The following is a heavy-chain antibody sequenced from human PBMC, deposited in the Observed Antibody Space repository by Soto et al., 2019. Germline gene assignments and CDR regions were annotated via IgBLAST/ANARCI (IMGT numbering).Heavy chain of an antibody. J-gene: IGHJ4*02. Sequence: QVRLVQSGAEVKKPGSSVKVSCKASGGTFSNYTISWVRQAPGQGLEWMGRIIPFLGLANYAQKFQDRVTITADKSTSTAYMELSSLRSEDTAVYYCAKSYSNPLYFDYWGQGTLVTVSS. CDR1: GGTFSNYT. D-gene: IGHD4-4*01. V-gene: IGHV1-69*02. CDR3: AKSYSNPLYFDY. CDR2: IIPFLGLA.